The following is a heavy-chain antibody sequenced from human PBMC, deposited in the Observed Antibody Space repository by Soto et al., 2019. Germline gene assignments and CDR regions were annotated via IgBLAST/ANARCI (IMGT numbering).Heavy chain of an antibody. Sequence: ASVKVSCKXSGYTFTSYYMHWVRQAPGQGLEWMGIINPSGGSTSYAQKFQGRVTMTRDTSTSTVYMELSSLRSEDTAVYYCARSVADFWSGPLTYYYYGMDVWGQGTTVTVSS. CDR2: INPSGGST. V-gene: IGHV1-46*01. CDR1: GYTFTSYY. J-gene: IGHJ6*02. D-gene: IGHD3-3*01. CDR3: ARSVADFWSGPLTYYYYGMDV.